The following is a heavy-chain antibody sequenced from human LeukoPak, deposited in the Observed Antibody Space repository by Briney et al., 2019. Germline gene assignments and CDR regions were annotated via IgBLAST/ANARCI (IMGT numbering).Heavy chain of an antibody. V-gene: IGHV3-30*02. CDR2: IRYDGSNK. Sequence: GGSLRLSCAASGFTFSSYGMHWVRQAPGKGLEWVAFIRYDGSNKYYADSVKGRFTISRDNAKSTLYLQMNSLRAEDTAVYYCARGPETYYYDSSSYYWGQGTLVTVSS. CDR3: ARGPETYYYDSSSYY. D-gene: IGHD3-22*01. J-gene: IGHJ4*02. CDR1: GFTFSSYG.